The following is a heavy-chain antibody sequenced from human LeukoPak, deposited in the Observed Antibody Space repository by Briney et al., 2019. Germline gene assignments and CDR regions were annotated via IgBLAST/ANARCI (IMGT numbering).Heavy chain of an antibody. V-gene: IGHV1-24*01. CDR1: GYTLTELS. Sequence: ASVKVSCKVSGYTLTELSMHWVRQAPGKGLEWMGGFDPEDGETIYAQKFQGRVTMTEDTSTDTAYMELSSLRAEDTAVYSCATELVLPGSYHTLDYWGQGTLVNVSS. J-gene: IGHJ4*02. CDR2: FDPEDGET. CDR3: ATELVLPGSYHTLDY. D-gene: IGHD1-26*01.